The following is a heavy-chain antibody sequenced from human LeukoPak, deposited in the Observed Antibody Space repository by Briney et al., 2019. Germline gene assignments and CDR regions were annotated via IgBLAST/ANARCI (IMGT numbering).Heavy chain of an antibody. CDR2: INPNSGGT. CDR3: ARVEYSSPPGLYYYYYYYMDV. V-gene: IGHV1-2*02. CDR1: GYTFTGYY. J-gene: IGHJ6*03. D-gene: IGHD6-6*01. Sequence: ASVTVSCKASGYTFTGYYMHWVRQAPGQGLEWMGWINPNSGGTNYAQKFQGRVTITADKSTSTAYMELSSLRSEDTAVYYCARVEYSSPPGLYYYYYYYMDVWGKGTTVTVSS.